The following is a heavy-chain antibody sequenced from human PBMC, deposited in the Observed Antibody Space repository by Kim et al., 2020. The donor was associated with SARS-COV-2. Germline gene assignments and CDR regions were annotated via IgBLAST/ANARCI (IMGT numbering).Heavy chain of an antibody. CDR3: ARAYCGGDCYVDY. J-gene: IGHJ4*02. V-gene: IGHV4-59*01. Sequence: NPSLKSRVTISVDTSKNQFSLKLSSVTAADTAVYYCARAYCGGDCYVDYWGQGNLVTVSS. D-gene: IGHD2-21*02.